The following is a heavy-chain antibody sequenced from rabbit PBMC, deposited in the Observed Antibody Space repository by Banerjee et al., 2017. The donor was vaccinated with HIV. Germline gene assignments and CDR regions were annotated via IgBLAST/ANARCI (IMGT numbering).Heavy chain of an antibody. CDR2: IYAGSSGST. CDR3: ARGPNWLDL. J-gene: IGHJ5*01. V-gene: IGHV1S45*01. Sequence: QEQLEESGGDLVKPEGSLTLTCTASGFSFSSSYWICWVRQAPGKGLEWIACIYAGSSGSTYYASWAKGRFTIPKTSSTTVTLQMTSLTAADTATYFCARGPNWLDLWGPGTLVTVS. CDR1: GFSFSSSYW.